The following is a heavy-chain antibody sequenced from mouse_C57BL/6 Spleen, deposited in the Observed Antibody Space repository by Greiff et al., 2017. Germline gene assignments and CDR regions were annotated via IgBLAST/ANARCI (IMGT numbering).Heavy chain of an antibody. CDR3: AIGSYYDYGWFAY. J-gene: IGHJ3*01. CDR1: GYTFTDYY. D-gene: IGHD2-4*01. Sequence: EVQLQQSGPELVKPGASVKISCKASGYTFTDYYMNWVKQSHGKSLEWIGDINPNNGGTSYNQKFKGKATLTVDKSSSTAYMELRSLTSEDSAVYYCAIGSYYDYGWFAYWGQGTLVTVSA. CDR2: INPNNGGT. V-gene: IGHV1-26*01.